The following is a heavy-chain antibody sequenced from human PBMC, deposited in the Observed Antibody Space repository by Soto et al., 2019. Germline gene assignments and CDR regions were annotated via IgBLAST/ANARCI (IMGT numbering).Heavy chain of an antibody. CDR1: GGTFSSYT. D-gene: IGHD2-2*01. J-gene: IGHJ3*02. CDR2: IIPILGIA. CDR3: ARDLKIVVVPAAPYDAFDI. Sequence: QVQLVQSGAEVKKPGSSVKVSCKASGGTFSSYTISWVRQAPGQGLEWMGRIIPILGIANYAQKFQGRVTITADKSTSTAYMELSSLRSEYTAVYYCARDLKIVVVPAAPYDAFDIWGQGTMVTVSS. V-gene: IGHV1-69*08.